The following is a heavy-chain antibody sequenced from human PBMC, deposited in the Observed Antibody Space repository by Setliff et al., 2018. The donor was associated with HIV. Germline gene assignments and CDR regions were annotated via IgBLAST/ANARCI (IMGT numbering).Heavy chain of an antibody. Sequence: GGSLRLSCIASGFSLSTYSMNWVRQAPGKGLEWISYISSDPNYADSVKGRFTISRDNAKNSVYLQMNSLRAEDTAMYYCVRPVREPVDWGRGTLVTVSS. D-gene: IGHD6-19*01. V-gene: IGHV3-21*05. CDR2: ISSDP. CDR3: VRPVREPVD. J-gene: IGHJ4*02. CDR1: GFSLSTYS.